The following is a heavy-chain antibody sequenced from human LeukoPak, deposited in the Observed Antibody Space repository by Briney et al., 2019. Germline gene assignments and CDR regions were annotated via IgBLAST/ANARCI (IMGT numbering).Heavy chain of an antibody. CDR3: ATCHYDFWSGYYGKVLYFDY. Sequence: PGGSLRLPCAASGFTFSSYWMSWVRQAPGKGLEWVANIKQDGSEKYYVDSVKSRFTISRDNAKNSLYLQMNSLRAEDTAVYYCATCHYDFWSGYYGKVLYFDYWGQGTLVTVSS. CDR2: IKQDGSEK. D-gene: IGHD3-3*01. CDR1: GFTFSSYW. V-gene: IGHV3-7*01. J-gene: IGHJ4*02.